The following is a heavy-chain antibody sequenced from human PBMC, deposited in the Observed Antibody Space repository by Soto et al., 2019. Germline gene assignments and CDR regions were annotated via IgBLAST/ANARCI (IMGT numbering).Heavy chain of an antibody. CDR1: GFTFSSYA. CDR2: ISGSGGST. V-gene: IGHV3-23*01. Sequence: GGSLRLSCAASGFTFSSYAMSWVRQAPGKGLEWVSAISGSGGSTYYADSVKGRFTISRDNSKNTLYLQMNSLGAEDTAVYYCAKRGRAVVVPAARDKSKLLYYYYYYMDVWGKGTTVTVSS. D-gene: IGHD2-2*01. CDR3: AKRGRAVVVPAARDKSKLLYYYYYYMDV. J-gene: IGHJ6*03.